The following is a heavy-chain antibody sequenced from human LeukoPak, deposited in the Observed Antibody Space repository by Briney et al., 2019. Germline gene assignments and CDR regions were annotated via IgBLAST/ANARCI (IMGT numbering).Heavy chain of an antibody. D-gene: IGHD2-15*01. CDR1: GFTFSSYG. Sequence: GGSLRLSCTASGFTFSSYGMNWVRQPPGKGLEWVSYISSSTSTIYYADSVKGRFTISRDNAKNSLYLQMNSLRAEDTAVYYCARGVVVLAATPPWFDPWGQGTLVTVFS. J-gene: IGHJ5*02. V-gene: IGHV3-48*01. CDR2: ISSSTSTI. CDR3: ARGVVVLAATPPWFDP.